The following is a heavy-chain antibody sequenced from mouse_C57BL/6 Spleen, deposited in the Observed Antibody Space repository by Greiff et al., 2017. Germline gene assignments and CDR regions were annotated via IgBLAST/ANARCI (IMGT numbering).Heavy chain of an antibody. Sequence: QVQLKQPGAELVKPGASVKLSCKASGYTFTSYWMHWVKQRPGQGLEWIGMIHPNSGSTNYNEKFKSKATLTVDKSSSTAYMQLSSLTSEDSAVYYCARSGSNLAWFAYWGQGTLVTVSA. D-gene: IGHD2-5*01. CDR3: ARSGSNLAWFAY. CDR1: GYTFTSYW. J-gene: IGHJ3*01. CDR2: IHPNSGST. V-gene: IGHV1-64*01.